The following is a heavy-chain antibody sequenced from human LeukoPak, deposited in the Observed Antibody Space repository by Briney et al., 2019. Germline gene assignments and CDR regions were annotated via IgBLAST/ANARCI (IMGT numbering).Heavy chain of an antibody. J-gene: IGHJ4*02. D-gene: IGHD6-19*01. CDR1: GFTFSSYA. CDR2: ISGSGGST. Sequence: GGSLRLSCAASGFTFSSYAMSWVRQAPGKGLEWVSAISGSGGSTYYADSVKGRFTISRDNSKNMLYLQMNSLRAEDTAVYYCARDRISVDYLDYWGQGTLVTVSS. CDR3: ARDRISVDYLDY. V-gene: IGHV3-23*01.